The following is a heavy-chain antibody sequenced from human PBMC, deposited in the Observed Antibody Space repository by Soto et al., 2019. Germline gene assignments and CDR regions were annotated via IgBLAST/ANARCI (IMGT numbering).Heavy chain of an antibody. CDR3: AKGYSGYDFFDP. CDR2: ISGSGGST. V-gene: IGHV3-23*01. CDR1: GFTFSSYA. D-gene: IGHD5-12*01. Sequence: EVQLLESGGGLVQPGGSLRLSCAASGFTFSSYAMSWVRQAPGKGLEWVSAISGSGGSTYYADSVKGRFTISRDNSKNTLYLQMNSRRAEDTAVYYCAKGYSGYDFFDPWGQGTLVTVSS. J-gene: IGHJ5*02.